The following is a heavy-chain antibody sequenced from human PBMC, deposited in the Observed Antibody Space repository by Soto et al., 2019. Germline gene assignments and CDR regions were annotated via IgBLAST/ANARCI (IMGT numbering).Heavy chain of an antibody. CDR2: ISGSGDAT. Sequence: GGSLRLSCAASGFTFSSYAMSWVRQAPGKGLEWVSAISGSGDATYYADSVKGRFSVSRDNSKNTLYLQMNSLTAEDTALYYCAASSHIFDHWGQGILVTVSS. CDR1: GFTFSSYA. J-gene: IGHJ4*02. CDR3: AASSHIFDH. D-gene: IGHD6-6*01. V-gene: IGHV3-23*01.